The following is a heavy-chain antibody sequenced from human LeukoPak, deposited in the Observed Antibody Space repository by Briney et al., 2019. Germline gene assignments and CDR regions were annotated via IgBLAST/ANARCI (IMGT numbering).Heavy chain of an antibody. CDR3: ARQVAISAFDI. V-gene: IGHV4-34*01. CDR2: INHSGST. D-gene: IGHD2-15*01. Sequence: SETLSLTCAVYGGSFSGYYWSWLRQPPGKGLEWIGEINHSGSTNYNPSLKSRVTISVDTSKNQFSLKLSSVTAADTAVYYCARQVAISAFDIWGQGTMVTVSS. CDR1: GGSFSGYY. J-gene: IGHJ3*02.